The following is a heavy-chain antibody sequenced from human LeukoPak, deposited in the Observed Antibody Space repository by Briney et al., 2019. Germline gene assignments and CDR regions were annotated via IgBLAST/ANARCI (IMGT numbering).Heavy chain of an antibody. V-gene: IGHV3-30*04. Sequence: GGSLRLSCAASGFTFSSCAMHWVRQAPGKGLEWVAVISYDGSSKYYADSVKGRFTISRDNSKNTLYLQMNSLRAEDTAVYYCARDEIVVVITGAFDIWGQGTMVTVSS. CDR1: GFTFSSCA. J-gene: IGHJ3*02. D-gene: IGHD3-22*01. CDR3: ARDEIVVVITGAFDI. CDR2: ISYDGSSK.